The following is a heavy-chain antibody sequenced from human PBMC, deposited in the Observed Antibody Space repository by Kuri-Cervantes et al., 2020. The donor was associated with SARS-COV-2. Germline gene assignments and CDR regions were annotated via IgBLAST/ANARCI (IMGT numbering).Heavy chain of an antibody. CDR1: GFKFSRTD. CDR2: ISSDGKNK. D-gene: IGHD2-21*01. CDR3: AKDRAGVHDF. Sequence: GGSLRLSCAASGFKFSRTDMHWVRQAPGKGLEWVTFISSDGKNKKCMASGEGRFTISRDNSQNTLHLQMKSLRDEDTAIYYCAKDRAGVHDFWGQGTLVTVSS. V-gene: IGHV3-30*18. J-gene: IGHJ4*02.